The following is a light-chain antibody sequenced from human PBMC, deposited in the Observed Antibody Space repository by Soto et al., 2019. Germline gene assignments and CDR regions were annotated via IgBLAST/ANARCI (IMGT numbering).Light chain of an antibody. J-gene: IGLJ2*01. CDR2: DNH. CDR3: GTWDSRLSAVV. Sequence: QSVLTQPPSVSAAPGQKVTISCSGSSSNIGSNYVSWYQQLPGTAPKLLMYDNHKRPSGIPDRFSGSKSGTSATLGITGLQTGDEADYYCGTWDSRLSAVVFGGGTKLTVL. CDR1: SSNIGSNY. V-gene: IGLV1-51*01.